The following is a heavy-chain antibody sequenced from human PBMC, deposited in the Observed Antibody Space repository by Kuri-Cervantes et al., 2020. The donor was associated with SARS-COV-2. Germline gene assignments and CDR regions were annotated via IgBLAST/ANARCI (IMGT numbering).Heavy chain of an antibody. V-gene: IGHV3-15*01. CDR3: AREDVAAAGKVDYYYGMDV. CDR1: GFTFSNAW. D-gene: IGHD6-13*01. J-gene: IGHJ6*02. CDR2: IKSKTDGGTT. Sequence: GESLKISCAASGFTFSNAWMSWVRQAPGKGLEWVGRIKSKTDGGTTDYAAPVKGRFTISRDDSKNTLYLQMNSLKTEDTAVYYCAREDVAAAGKVDYYYGMDVWGQGTTVTVSS.